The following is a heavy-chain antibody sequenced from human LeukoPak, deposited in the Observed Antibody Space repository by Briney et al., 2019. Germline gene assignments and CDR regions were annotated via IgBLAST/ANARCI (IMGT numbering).Heavy chain of an antibody. CDR1: GFPVSTYY. J-gene: IGHJ4*02. V-gene: IGHV3-53*01. CDR3: ARGLGYCTSTACLLPFDF. D-gene: IGHD2-8*01. Sequence: GSLSLSFAASGFPVSTYYMTWVRQAPGKGLECVSVSYSGGNTYYADSVKGRFTVSRDNSKNTLYLQMNSMRAEDTAIYYCARGLGYCTSTACLLPFDFWGQGTLVTVSS. CDR2: SYSGGNT.